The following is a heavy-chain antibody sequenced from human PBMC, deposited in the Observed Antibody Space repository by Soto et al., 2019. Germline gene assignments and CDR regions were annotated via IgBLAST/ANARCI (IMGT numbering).Heavy chain of an antibody. J-gene: IGHJ4*02. CDR1: GGTFSSYA. V-gene: IGHV1-69*13. D-gene: IGHD3-16*02. Sequence: GASVKVSCKASGGTFSSYAISWVRQAPGQGLEWMGGIIPIFGTANYAQKFQGRVTITADESTSTAYMELSSLRSEDTAVYYCAREVSNLIVPEPYYLDYWGQGTLVTVSS. CDR3: AREVSNLIVPEPYYLDY. CDR2: IIPIFGTA.